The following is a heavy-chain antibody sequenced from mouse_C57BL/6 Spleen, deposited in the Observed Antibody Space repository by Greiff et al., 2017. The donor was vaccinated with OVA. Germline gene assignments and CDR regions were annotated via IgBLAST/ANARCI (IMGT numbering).Heavy chain of an antibody. D-gene: IGHD3-2*02. V-gene: IGHV1-61*01. J-gene: IGHJ2*01. CDR1: GYTFTSYW. CDR3: ARERRTAQAHFDY. Sequence: QVQLQQPGAELVRPGSSVKLSCKASGYTFTSYWMDWVKQRPGQGLEWIGNIYPSDSETHYNQKFKDKATLTVDKSSSTAYMQLSSLTSEDSAVYYCARERRTAQAHFDYWGQGTTLTVSS. CDR2: IYPSDSET.